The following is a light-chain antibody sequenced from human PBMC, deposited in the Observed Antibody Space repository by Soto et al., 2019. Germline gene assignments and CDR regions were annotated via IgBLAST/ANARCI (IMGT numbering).Light chain of an antibody. CDR2: GTS. CDR1: ESVVSTY. V-gene: IGKV3-20*01. CDR3: QHYGSLPRT. J-gene: IGKJ2*01. Sequence: EVVLTQSPGTLSLSPGETATLSCGTSESVVSTYVGWYQQRPAQPPRLLIYGTSSRAAGVPDRFSGGGSGTNFSLTINSLEPEDFAVYFCQHYGSLPRTFGRGTKLEIK.